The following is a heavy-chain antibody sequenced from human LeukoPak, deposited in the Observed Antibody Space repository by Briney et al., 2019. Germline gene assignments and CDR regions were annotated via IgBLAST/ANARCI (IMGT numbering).Heavy chain of an antibody. Sequence: GGSLRLSCAASGFTVSSNYMSWVRQAPGKGLEWVSVIYSGGSTYYADSVKGRFTISRDNSKNTLYLQMNSLRAEDTAVYYCAREDIVATDAFDIWGQGTMVTVSS. CDR1: GFTVSSNY. D-gene: IGHD5-12*01. V-gene: IGHV3-66*01. CDR3: AREDIVATDAFDI. CDR2: IYSGGST. J-gene: IGHJ3*02.